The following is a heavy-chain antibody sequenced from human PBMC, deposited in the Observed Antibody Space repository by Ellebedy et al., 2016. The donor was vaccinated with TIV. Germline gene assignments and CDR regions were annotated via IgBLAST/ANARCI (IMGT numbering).Heavy chain of an antibody. J-gene: IGHJ4*02. CDR2: INSDGSSS. Sequence: GESLKISXAASGFTFSSFWMQWVRQVPGKGLMWVSHINSDGSSSTYADSVKGRFTISRDNAKNSLYLQMNSLRAEDTALYYCARVGCSNTSCSLWGQGTLVTVSS. CDR1: GFTFSSFW. D-gene: IGHD2-2*01. CDR3: ARVGCSNTSCSL. V-gene: IGHV3-74*01.